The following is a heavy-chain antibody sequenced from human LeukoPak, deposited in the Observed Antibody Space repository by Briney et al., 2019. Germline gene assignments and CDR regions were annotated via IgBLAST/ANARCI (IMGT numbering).Heavy chain of an antibody. Sequence: ASVKVSCKASRYRFTDFFIHWVRQAPGQGLEWMGWINPNSGGTNYAQKFQGRVTMIRDTSISKAYMELSRLRSDDTAVYYCARAYDSSGYYFLGGGDYWGQGTLVTVSS. J-gene: IGHJ4*02. D-gene: IGHD3-22*01. CDR2: INPNSGGT. V-gene: IGHV1-2*02. CDR3: ARAYDSSGYYFLGGGDY. CDR1: RYRFTDFF.